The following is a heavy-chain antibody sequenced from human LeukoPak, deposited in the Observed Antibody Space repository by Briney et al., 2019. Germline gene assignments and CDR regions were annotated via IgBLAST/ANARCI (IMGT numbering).Heavy chain of an antibody. Sequence: PGGSLTLSCAASGFTFSTYSMNWVRQAPGRGLAWVSSTSSGNSYIYYADSVKGRFTISRDDAKNSLYLQMNSLRAEDTAVYYCARYCSSSRCLYYYHMDVWGKGTTVTVSS. CDR2: TSSGNSYI. D-gene: IGHD2-2*01. J-gene: IGHJ6*03. CDR3: ARYCSSSRCLYYYHMDV. CDR1: GFTFSTYS. V-gene: IGHV3-21*01.